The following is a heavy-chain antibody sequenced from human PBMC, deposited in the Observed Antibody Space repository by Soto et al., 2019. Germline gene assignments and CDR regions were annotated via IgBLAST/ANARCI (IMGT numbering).Heavy chain of an antibody. CDR3: ARDGEYSSSLGNFDY. CDR1: GGSISSYY. Sequence: QVQLQESGPGLVKPSETLSLTCTVSGGSISSYYWSWIRQPPGKGLEWIGYIYYSGSTNYNPSLKSRVTISVDTSKNQFSLKLSSVTAADTAVYYCARDGEYSSSLGNFDYWGQGTLVTVSS. V-gene: IGHV4-59*01. D-gene: IGHD6-6*01. J-gene: IGHJ4*02. CDR2: IYYSGST.